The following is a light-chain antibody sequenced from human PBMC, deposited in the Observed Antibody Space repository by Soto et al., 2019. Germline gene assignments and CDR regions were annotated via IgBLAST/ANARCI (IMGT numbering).Light chain of an antibody. CDR2: GAS. CDR1: QSVSSN. V-gene: IGKV3-15*01. CDR3: QQYNNWPST. Sequence: EIVMTQSPATLSVSPGERATLSCRVSQSVSSNLAWYQQKPGQAPRLLIYGASTRATGIPARVSGSGSGTEFTLTISSLQSEDFAVYYCQQYNNWPSTFGQGTKVEIK. J-gene: IGKJ1*01.